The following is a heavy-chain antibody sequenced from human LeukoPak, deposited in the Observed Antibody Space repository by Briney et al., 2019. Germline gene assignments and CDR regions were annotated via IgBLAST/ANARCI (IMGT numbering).Heavy chain of an antibody. V-gene: IGHV2-70*11. CDR2: IDWDDDK. D-gene: IGHD3-22*01. J-gene: IGHJ4*02. Sequence: SGPTLVNPTPTLTLTCTFSGFSLRTRGMCVSWIRQPPGKALEWLARIDWDDDKYYSTSLKTRLTISKDTSKNQVVLTMTNMDPVDTATYYCARIPAYYYDSSGNDYWGQGALVTVSS. CDR1: GFSLRTRGMC. CDR3: ARIPAYYYDSSGNDY.